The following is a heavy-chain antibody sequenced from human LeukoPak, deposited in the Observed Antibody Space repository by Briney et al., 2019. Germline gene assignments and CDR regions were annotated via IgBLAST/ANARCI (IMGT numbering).Heavy chain of an antibody. CDR3: TSWGDATAEYFQR. J-gene: IGHJ1*01. CDR2: INPDGRDT. V-gene: IGHV3-7*01. CDR1: GFTFNRCW. D-gene: IGHD2-21*02. Sequence: GGSLRLSCVVSGFTFNRCWMNWVRQAPGKGLEWVAHINPDGRDTYYVDSVKGRFTISRDNAQHSMYLQMNSLRVEDTAVYYCTSWGDATAEYFQRWGQGTLVTVSS.